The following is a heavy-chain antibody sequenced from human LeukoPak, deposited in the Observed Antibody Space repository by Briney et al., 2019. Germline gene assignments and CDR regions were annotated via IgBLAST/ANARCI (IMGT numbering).Heavy chain of an antibody. Sequence: SETLSLTCTVSGGSISSSSYYWSWIRQPPGKGLEWIGYIYYSGSTNYNPSLKSRVTISVDTSKNQFSLKLSSVTAADTAVYYCAREVTMVRGVIINWFDPWGQGTLVTVSS. CDR2: IYYSGST. J-gene: IGHJ5*02. CDR1: GGSISSSSYY. D-gene: IGHD3-10*01. V-gene: IGHV4-61*01. CDR3: AREVTMVRGVIINWFDP.